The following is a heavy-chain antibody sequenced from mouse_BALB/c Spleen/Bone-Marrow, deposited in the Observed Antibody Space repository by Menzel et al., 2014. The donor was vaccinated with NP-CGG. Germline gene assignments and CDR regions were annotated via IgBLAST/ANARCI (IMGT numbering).Heavy chain of an antibody. CDR1: GFSLTSYG. D-gene: IGHD1-1*01. CDR2: IWTGGTT. Sequence: VKVVESGPGLVAPSQSLSITCTVSGFSLTSYGVHWVRQPPGKGLEWLGVIWTGGTTNYDSALMSRLSISKDNSESQVFLKMKSLQTDDTAIYYCARDYGSRHYFDYWGQGTTLTVSS. V-gene: IGHV2-9*02. J-gene: IGHJ2*01. CDR3: ARDYGSRHYFDY.